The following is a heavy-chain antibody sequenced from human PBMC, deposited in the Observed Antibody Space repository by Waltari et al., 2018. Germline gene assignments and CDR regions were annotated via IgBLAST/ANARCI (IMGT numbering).Heavy chain of an antibody. CDR1: GGSFSGYY. Sequence: QVQLQQWGAGLLKPSETLSLTCAVYGGSFSGYYWSWIRQPPGKGLEWIGEINNSGSTNSNPSRKGRVTISVDTSKNQFSMKLSSVTAADTAVYYCARDDYGGNLGYWGQGTLVTVSS. CDR2: INNSGST. D-gene: IGHD4-17*01. V-gene: IGHV4-34*01. J-gene: IGHJ4*02. CDR3: ARDDYGGNLGY.